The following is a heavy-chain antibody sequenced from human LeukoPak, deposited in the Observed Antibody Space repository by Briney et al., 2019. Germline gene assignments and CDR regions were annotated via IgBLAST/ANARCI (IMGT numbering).Heavy chain of an antibody. Sequence: ASPKVSCKASGYTFTGYYMHWVRQAPRQGLERMGWIKPNSGGTNYAQKFQGRVTMTRDTSISTAYMELSRLRSDDTAVYYCARATPRGDGGYGGFDYWGQGTLVTVSS. J-gene: IGHJ4*02. D-gene: IGHD5-12*01. V-gene: IGHV1-2*02. CDR3: ARATPRGDGGYGGFDY. CDR1: GYTFTGYY. CDR2: IKPNSGGT.